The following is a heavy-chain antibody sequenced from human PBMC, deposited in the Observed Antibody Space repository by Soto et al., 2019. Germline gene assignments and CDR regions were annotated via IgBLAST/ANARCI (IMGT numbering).Heavy chain of an antibody. CDR2: IYYSGST. J-gene: IGHJ5*02. Sequence: SETLPLTCTVSGGSISSSSYYWSWIRPPPGKGLEWIGYIYYSGSTNYNPSLKSRVTISVDTSKNQFSLKLSSVTAADTAVYYCARDMNWFDPWGQGTLVTVSS. CDR3: ARDMNWFDP. CDR1: GGSISSSSYY. V-gene: IGHV4-61*01.